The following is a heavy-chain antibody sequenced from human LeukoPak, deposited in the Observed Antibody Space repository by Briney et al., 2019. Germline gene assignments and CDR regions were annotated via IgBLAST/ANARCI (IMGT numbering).Heavy chain of an antibody. D-gene: IGHD3-10*01. CDR1: GYTFTSYY. Sequence: ASVKVSCKASGYTFTSYYMHWVRQAPGQGLEWMGIINPSGGSTSYAQKFQGRVTMTRDTSTSTVYMELSSLRSEDTAVYYCARDKNALWFGELYYFDYWGQGTLVTVSS. V-gene: IGHV1-46*01. J-gene: IGHJ4*02. CDR3: ARDKNALWFGELYYFDY. CDR2: INPSGGST.